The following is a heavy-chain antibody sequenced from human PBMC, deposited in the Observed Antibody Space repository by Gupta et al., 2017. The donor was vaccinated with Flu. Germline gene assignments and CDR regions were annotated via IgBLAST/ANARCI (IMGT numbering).Heavy chain of an antibody. CDR2: IKSKTEGGTA. D-gene: IGHD1-26*01. J-gene: IGHJ6*02. CDR3: TTEVGGSYYSAYSYGMDV. Sequence: SIVQQGVSLRLACAASGLTFSNTWMSWVRQAPGKGLEWVGRIKSKTEGGTADYAAPVKGRFTISRDDSKNTLYLQMNSLKTEDTAVYYCTTEVGGSYYSAYSYGMDVWGQGTTVTVSS. V-gene: IGHV3-15*01. CDR1: GLTFSNTW.